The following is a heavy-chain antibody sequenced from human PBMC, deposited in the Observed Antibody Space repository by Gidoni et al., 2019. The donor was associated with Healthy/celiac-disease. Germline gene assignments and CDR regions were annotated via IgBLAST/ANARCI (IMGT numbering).Heavy chain of an antibody. V-gene: IGHV1-8*01. CDR3: ARVVGSLGYCSSTSCYTTDY. D-gene: IGHD2-2*02. CDR1: GDTFTSYD. J-gene: IGHJ4*02. Sequence: QVQLVQSGAEVKKPGASVKVSCKASGDTFTSYDIKWVRQATGQGLEWMGWMNPNSGNTGYAQKFQGRVTMTRNTSISTAYMELSSLRSEDTAVYYCARVVGSLGYCSSTSCYTTDYWGQGTLVTVSS. CDR2: MNPNSGNT.